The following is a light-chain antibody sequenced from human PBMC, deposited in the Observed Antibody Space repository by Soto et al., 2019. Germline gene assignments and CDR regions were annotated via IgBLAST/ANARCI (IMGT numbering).Light chain of an antibody. J-gene: IGKJ5*01. CDR2: GAS. CDR3: QQYNNWPPIP. V-gene: IGKV3-15*01. Sequence: EIVMTQSPATLSVSPGERATLSCRASQSVSSNLAWYQQKPCQAPMLLIYGASTRATGIPARFSGSGSGTEFTLTISSLQSEDFAVYYCQQYNNWPPIPFGQGTRLEIK. CDR1: QSVSSN.